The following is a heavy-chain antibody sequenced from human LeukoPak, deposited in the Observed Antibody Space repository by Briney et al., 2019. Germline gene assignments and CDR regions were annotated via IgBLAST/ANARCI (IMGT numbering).Heavy chain of an antibody. CDR1: GISFSSHG. CDR3: ARARNDYDSNGFSLLDY. CDR2: IWYDGSNI. Sequence: GTSLRLSCAASGISFSSHGMHWVRQAPGKGLEWVAVIWYDGSNIYYTDSVKGRFAISRDNSKNTLYLQMNSLRAEDTALYYCARARNDYDSNGFSLLDYWGQGTLVTVSS. D-gene: IGHD3-22*01. J-gene: IGHJ4*02. V-gene: IGHV3-33*01.